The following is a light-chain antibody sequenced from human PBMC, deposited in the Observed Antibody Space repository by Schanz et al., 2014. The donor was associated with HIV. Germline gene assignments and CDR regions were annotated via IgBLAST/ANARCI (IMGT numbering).Light chain of an antibody. J-gene: IGKJ1*01. V-gene: IGKV3-11*01. Sequence: EILMTQSPATLSLSPGERATLSCRASQSLSSYLAWYQQKPGQAPRLLIYDASNRASGVPARFSGSGSGTDFTLTISSLEPEDFAIYYCQQDYNLPRTFGRGTKVEIK. CDR1: QSLSSY. CDR3: QQDYNLPRT. CDR2: DAS.